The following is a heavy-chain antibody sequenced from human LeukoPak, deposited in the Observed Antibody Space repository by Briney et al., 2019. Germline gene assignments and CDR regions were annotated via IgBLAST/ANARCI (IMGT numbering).Heavy chain of an antibody. CDR1: GYTFTGHY. CDR3: ARVGSSGWDTFEQSPT. D-gene: IGHD6-19*01. J-gene: IGHJ4*02. CDR2: INPNSGGT. V-gene: IGHV1-2*02. Sequence: ASVKVSCKASGYTFTGHYMHWVRQAPGQGLEWMGWINPNSGGTNYAQKFQGRVSMTGDTSISTSYMELSRLSSDDTAVYYCARVGSSGWDTFEQSPTRGQGTLVTVSS.